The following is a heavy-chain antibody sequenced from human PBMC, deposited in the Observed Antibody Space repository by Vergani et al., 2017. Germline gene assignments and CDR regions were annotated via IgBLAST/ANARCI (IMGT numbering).Heavy chain of an antibody. Sequence: QVHLLESGPGLVKPSQTLSLTCTVSGASVSSDDCYWSWIRQSPGKGLDWIGNLHYTGTTYYKPSLMGRVKMSIDASKSQFSLKLTSVTAADTAIYYCARDRDLYCRSTTSCHNWFDPWGQGSLVTVSS. D-gene: IGHD2/OR15-2a*01. CDR1: GASVSSDDCY. CDR2: LHYTGTT. CDR3: ARDRDLYCRSTTSCHNWFDP. V-gene: IGHV4-30-4*01. J-gene: IGHJ5*02.